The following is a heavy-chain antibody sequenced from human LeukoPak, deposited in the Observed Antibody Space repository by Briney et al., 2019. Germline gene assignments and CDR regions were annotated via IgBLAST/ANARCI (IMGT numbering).Heavy chain of an antibody. CDR3: ARASDYGGNLGSAFDI. J-gene: IGHJ3*02. Sequence: GGSLRLSCAASGFTFDDYGMSWVRKAPGKGLEWVSGINWNGGSTGYADSVKGRFTISRDNAKNSLYLQMNSLRAEDTALYYCARASDYGGNLGSAFDIWGQGTMVTVSS. D-gene: IGHD4-23*01. CDR2: INWNGGST. V-gene: IGHV3-20*04. CDR1: GFTFDDYG.